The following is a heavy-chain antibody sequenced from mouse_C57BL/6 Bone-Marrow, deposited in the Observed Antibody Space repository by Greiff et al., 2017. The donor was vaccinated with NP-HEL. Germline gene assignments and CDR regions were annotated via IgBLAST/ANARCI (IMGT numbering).Heavy chain of an antibody. CDR1: GYTFTDYN. D-gene: IGHD2-2*01. CDR3: ARETSRSTMVKVYFDY. CDR2: INPNNGGT. Sequence: EVQLQQSGPELVKPGASVKMSCKASGYTFTDYNMHWVKQSHGKSLEWIGYINPNNGGTSYNQKFKGKATLTVNKSSSTAYMELRSLTSEDSAVYYCARETSRSTMVKVYFDYWGQGTTLTVSS. J-gene: IGHJ2*01. V-gene: IGHV1-22*01.